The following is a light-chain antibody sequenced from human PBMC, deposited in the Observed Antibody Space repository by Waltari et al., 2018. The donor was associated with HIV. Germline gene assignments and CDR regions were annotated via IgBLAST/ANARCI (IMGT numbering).Light chain of an antibody. J-gene: IGKJ5*01. CDR1: YNVRSY. CDR3: QQSYSTPFS. Sequence: IQMTQSPSSLSASVGDRVTITCRASYNVRSYLNWYQQKPGEAPKRLIYVTSTLQSGVPSRFSGSGSGTDFSLTISSLQPEDFGTYYCQQSYSTPFSFDQGTRLEIK. V-gene: IGKV1-39*01. CDR2: VTS.